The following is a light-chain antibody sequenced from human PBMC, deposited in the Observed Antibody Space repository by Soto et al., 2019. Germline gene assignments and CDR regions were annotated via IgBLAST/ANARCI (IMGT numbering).Light chain of an antibody. CDR2: EVS. J-gene: IGLJ2*01. Sequence: QSVLTQPASVSGSPGQSITISCTGTSSDVGGYNFVSWYQQHPGKAPKLMIYEVSNRPSGVSNRFSGSKSGNTASLTISGLQAEDEADYYCSSYTSSSTLHVAFGGGTKVTVL. V-gene: IGLV2-14*01. CDR1: SSDVGGYNF. CDR3: SSYTSSSTLHVA.